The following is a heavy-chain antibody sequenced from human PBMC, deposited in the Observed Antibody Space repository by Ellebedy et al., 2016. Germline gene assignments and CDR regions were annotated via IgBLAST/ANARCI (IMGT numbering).Heavy chain of an antibody. CDR1: GFTFSSYG. D-gene: IGHD4-17*01. V-gene: IGHV3-33*01. Sequence: GGSLRLSCAASGFTFSSYGMHWVRQAPGKGLEWVAVIWYDGSNKYYADSVKGRFTISRANSKNTLDLQMNSLRAEDTAVYYCATDDDYGDHYYYYGMDVWGQGTTVTVSS. J-gene: IGHJ6*02. CDR3: ATDDDYGDHYYYYGMDV. CDR2: IWYDGSNK.